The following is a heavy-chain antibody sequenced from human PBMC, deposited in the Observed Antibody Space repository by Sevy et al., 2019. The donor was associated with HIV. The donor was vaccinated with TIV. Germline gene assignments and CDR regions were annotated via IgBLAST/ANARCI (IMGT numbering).Heavy chain of an antibody. J-gene: IGHJ4*02. V-gene: IGHV3-11*01. Sequence: GGSLRLSCAVSGLNVSDYFMAWIRQAPGRGPEWVSYISSSGTIIYYRDSVKGRFTISRDNAKNSLYLQMNSLRPEDTAMYHCARDLASGSFYSLYFDYWGQGTLVTVSS. CDR3: ARDLASGSFYSLYFDY. CDR1: GLNVSDYF. D-gene: IGHD3-10*01. CDR2: ISSSGTII.